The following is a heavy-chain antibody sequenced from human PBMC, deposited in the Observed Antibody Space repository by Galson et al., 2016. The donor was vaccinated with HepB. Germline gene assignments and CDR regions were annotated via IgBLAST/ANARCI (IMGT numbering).Heavy chain of an antibody. Sequence: SLRLSCAASGYFFSDFSMNWVRQAPGKGLEWVSYISSSSGVLYYADSVKGRFTISRDDAKNSLYLQMNSLRDEDTAVYYCARDLRSGAYTFDYWGQGTLVTVSS. V-gene: IGHV3-48*02. CDR3: ARDLRSGAYTFDY. D-gene: IGHD1-26*01. CDR1: GYFFSDFS. CDR2: ISSSSGVL. J-gene: IGHJ4*02.